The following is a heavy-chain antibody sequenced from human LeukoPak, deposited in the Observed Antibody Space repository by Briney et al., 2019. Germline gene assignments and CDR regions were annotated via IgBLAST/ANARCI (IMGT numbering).Heavy chain of an antibody. CDR3: ARASGWVY. V-gene: IGHV3-30*04. D-gene: IGHD1-26*01. CDR2: ISYDGSNK. Sequence: GGSLRLSCAASGFTFSSYAMHWVRQAPGKGLEWVAVISYDGSNKYYADSVRGRFTVSRDNPKNSLYLQMNSLRADDTAVYYCARASGWVYWGQGTLVTVSS. J-gene: IGHJ4*02. CDR1: GFTFSSYA.